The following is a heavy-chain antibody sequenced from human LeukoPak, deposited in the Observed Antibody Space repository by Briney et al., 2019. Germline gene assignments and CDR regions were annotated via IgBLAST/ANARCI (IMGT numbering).Heavy chain of an antibody. D-gene: IGHD3-9*01. J-gene: IGHJ4*02. CDR3: ARSPDILTGEKFDY. CDR2: MNPKSGGT. V-gene: IGHV1-2*02. Sequence: ASVKVSCKASGYAFTGYYVHWVRQAPGQGLEWMGWMNPKSGGTNYAQKFEARVTMNRDTSISTAYMELSRLRFDDTAVYYCARSPDILTGEKFDYWGQGTLVTVSS. CDR1: GYAFTGYY.